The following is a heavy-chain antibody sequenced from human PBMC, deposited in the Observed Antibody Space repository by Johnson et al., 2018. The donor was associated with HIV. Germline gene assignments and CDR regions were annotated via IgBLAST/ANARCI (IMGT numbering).Heavy chain of an antibody. D-gene: IGHD3-10*01. CDR1: GFTVSTNY. V-gene: IGHV3-66*01. Sequence: VTLVESGGGLVQPGGSLRLSCAASGFTVSTNYMSWIRQAPGKGLEWVSVIYSGDTTNYADSVKGRFTISRDNAKNTVYLQMDSLRDEDMAVYYCARGALGSFDIWGQGTMVTVSA. CDR3: ARGALGSFDI. CDR2: IYSGDTT. J-gene: IGHJ3*02.